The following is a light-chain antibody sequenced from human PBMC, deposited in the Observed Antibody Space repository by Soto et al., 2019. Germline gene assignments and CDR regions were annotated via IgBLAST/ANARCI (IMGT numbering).Light chain of an antibody. V-gene: IGKV1-39*01. Sequence: DIQMSQSPSTLSASVGDRVTITCRASQSISTWLAWYQQKTGKAPKLLIYAASNLQSGVPSRFSGSGSGTDFTLTISSLQPEDFATYFCQQSYSTPPWTFGQGTKVDI. CDR1: QSISTW. CDR3: QQSYSTPPWT. CDR2: AAS. J-gene: IGKJ1*01.